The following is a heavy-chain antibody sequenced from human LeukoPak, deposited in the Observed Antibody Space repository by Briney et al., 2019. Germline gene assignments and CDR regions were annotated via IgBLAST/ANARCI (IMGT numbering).Heavy chain of an antibody. D-gene: IGHD4-17*01. CDR2: INTNTGNP. J-gene: IGHJ3*02. V-gene: IGHV7-4-1*02. Sequence: ASVKVSCKASGYTFTSYAMNWVRQAPGQGLEWMGWINTNTGNPTYAQGFTGRFVFSLDTSVSTAYLQISSLKAEDTAVYYCARGTTVTTPGAFDIWGQGTMVTVSS. CDR1: GYTFTSYA. CDR3: ARGTTVTTPGAFDI.